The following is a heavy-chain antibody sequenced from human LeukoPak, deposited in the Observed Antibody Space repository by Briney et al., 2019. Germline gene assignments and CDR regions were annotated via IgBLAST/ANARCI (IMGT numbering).Heavy chain of an antibody. J-gene: IGHJ4*02. CDR2: ISYDGSNK. CDR1: GFTFSSYA. CDR3: AKGITVLPTWDYFDY. V-gene: IGHV3-30-3*01. D-gene: IGHD3-16*01. Sequence: PGGSLRLSCAASGFTFSSYAMHWVRQAPGKGLEWVAVISYDGSNKYYADSVKGRFTISRDNSKNTLYLQMNSLRAEDTAVYYCAKGITVLPTWDYFDYWGQGTLVTVSS.